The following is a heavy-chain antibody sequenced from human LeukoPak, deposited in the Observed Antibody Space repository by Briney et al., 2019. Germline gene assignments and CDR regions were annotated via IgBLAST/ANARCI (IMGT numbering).Heavy chain of an antibody. CDR1: GGSFSGYY. V-gene: IGHV4-34*01. Sequence: SETLSLTCAVYGGSFSGYYWSWIRQPPGKGLEWIGEINHSGSTNYNPSLKSRVTISVDTSKNQFSLKLSSVTAADTAAYYCARIGRYCTNGVCYTNHYYFDCWGQGTLVTVSS. CDR2: INHSGST. D-gene: IGHD2-8*01. J-gene: IGHJ4*02. CDR3: ARIGRYCTNGVCYTNHYYFDC.